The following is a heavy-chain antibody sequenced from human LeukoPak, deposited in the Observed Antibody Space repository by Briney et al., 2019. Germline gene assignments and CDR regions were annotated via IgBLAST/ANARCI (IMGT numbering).Heavy chain of an antibody. CDR2: ISYDGSNK. Sequence: GESLRLSCAASGFTFSSYGMHWVRQAPGKGLEWVAVISYDGSNKYYADSVKGRFTISRDNSKNTLYLQMNSLRAEDTAVYYCARDLSSDYYGSGSPLDYWGQGTLVTVSS. V-gene: IGHV3-30*03. D-gene: IGHD3-10*01. J-gene: IGHJ4*02. CDR1: GFTFSSYG. CDR3: ARDLSSDYYGSGSPLDY.